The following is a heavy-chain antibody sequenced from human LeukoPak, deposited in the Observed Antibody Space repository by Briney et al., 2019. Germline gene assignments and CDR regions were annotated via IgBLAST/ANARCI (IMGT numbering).Heavy chain of an antibody. CDR3: ARRAVAGRYYFDY. J-gene: IGHJ4*02. Sequence: TSETLSLTCTVSGGSISSSSYYWGWIRQPPGKGLEWIGSIYYSGSTYYNPSLKSRVTISVDTSKNQFSLKLSSVTAADTAVYYCARRAVAGRYYFDYWGQGTLVTVSS. D-gene: IGHD6-19*01. V-gene: IGHV4-39*01. CDR2: IYYSGST. CDR1: GGSISSSSYY.